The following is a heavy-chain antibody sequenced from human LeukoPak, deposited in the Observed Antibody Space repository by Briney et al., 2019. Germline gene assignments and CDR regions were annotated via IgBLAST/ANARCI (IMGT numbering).Heavy chain of an antibody. CDR3: ARRGYHDYSGFDY. J-gene: IGHJ4*02. CDR1: AFTFITYA. V-gene: IGHV3-21*01. CDR2: ISGSSSDI. Sequence: RAGGSLRLSCAASAFTFITYAMSWVRQAPGKGLEWVSTISGSSSDIYYADSVKCRFTISRDNSKNSLYLQMKSLRAEDTALYYCARRGYHDYSGFDYWGQGTLVTVSS. D-gene: IGHD3-16*01.